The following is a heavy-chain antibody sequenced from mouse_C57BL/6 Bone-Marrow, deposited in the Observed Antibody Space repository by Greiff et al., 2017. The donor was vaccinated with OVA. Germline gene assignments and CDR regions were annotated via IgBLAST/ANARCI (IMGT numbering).Heavy chain of an antibody. CDR1: GFTFSDFY. CDR2: SRNKANDYTT. CDR3: ARDAWYFDV. J-gene: IGHJ1*03. Sequence: EVQVVESGGGLVQSGRSLRLSCATSGFTFSDFYMEWVRQAPGKGLEWIAASRNKANDYTTEYSASVKGRFIVSRDTSQSILYLQMNALRAEDTASYYCARDAWYFDVWGTGTTVTVSS. V-gene: IGHV7-1*01.